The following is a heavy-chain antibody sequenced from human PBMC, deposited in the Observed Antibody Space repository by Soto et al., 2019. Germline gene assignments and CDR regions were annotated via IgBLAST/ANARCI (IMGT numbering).Heavy chain of an antibody. CDR1: GGSISSSSYY. D-gene: IGHD2-8*01. Sequence: SETLSLTCTVSGGSISSSSYYWGWIRQPPGKGLEWIGSIYYSGSTYYNPSLKSRVTISVDTSKNQFSLKLSSVTAADTAVYYCARHIVLMVYASKGRFDPWGQGTLVTVS. V-gene: IGHV4-39*01. J-gene: IGHJ5*02. CDR2: IYYSGST. CDR3: ARHIVLMVYASKGRFDP.